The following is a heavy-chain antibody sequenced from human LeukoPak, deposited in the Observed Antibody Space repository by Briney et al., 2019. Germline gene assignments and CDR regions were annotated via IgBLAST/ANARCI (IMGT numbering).Heavy chain of an antibody. J-gene: IGHJ4*02. Sequence: SETLSLTCTVSGGSISSSSYYWGWIRQPPGKGLEWIGSIYYSGSTYYNPSLKSRVTISVDTSKNQFSLKLSSVTAADTAVYYCATIQRITMIVVVNEVSDYWGQGTLVTVSS. D-gene: IGHD3-22*01. V-gene: IGHV4-39*07. CDR1: GGSISSSSYY. CDR2: IYYSGST. CDR3: ATIQRITMIVVVNEVSDY.